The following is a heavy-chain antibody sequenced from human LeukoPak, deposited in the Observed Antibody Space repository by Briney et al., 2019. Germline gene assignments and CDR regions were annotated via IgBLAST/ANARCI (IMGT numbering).Heavy chain of an antibody. CDR3: ARGVPKTSYYYYYMDV. V-gene: IGHV3-23*01. Sequence: GGSLRLSCAASGFTFSSYGMSWVRQAPGKGLEWVSAISGSGGSTYYADSVKGRFTISRDNAKNSLYLQMNGLRAEDTAVYYCARGVPKTSYYYYYMDVWGKGTTVTVSS. CDR1: GFTFSSYG. D-gene: IGHD4-11*01. J-gene: IGHJ6*03. CDR2: ISGSGGST.